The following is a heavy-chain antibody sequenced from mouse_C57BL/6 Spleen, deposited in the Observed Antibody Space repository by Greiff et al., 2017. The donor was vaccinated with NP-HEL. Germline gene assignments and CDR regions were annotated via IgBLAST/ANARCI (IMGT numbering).Heavy chain of an antibody. CDR1: GYSFTGYY. V-gene: IGHV1-42*01. CDR2: INPSTGGT. CDR3: ARSQVVATHYFDY. J-gene: IGHJ2*01. Sequence: VQLQQSGPELVKPGASVKISCKASGYSFTGYYMNWVKQSPEKSLEWIGEINPSTGGTTYNQKFKAKATLTVDKSSSTAYMQLKSLTSEDSAVYYCARSQVVATHYFDYWGQGTTLTVSS. D-gene: IGHD1-1*01.